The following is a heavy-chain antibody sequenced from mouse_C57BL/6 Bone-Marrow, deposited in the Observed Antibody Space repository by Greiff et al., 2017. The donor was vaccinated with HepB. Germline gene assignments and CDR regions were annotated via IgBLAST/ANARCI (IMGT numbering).Heavy chain of an antibody. D-gene: IGHD6-1*01. CDR1: GYSITSGYY. V-gene: IGHV3-6*01. Sequence: EVQLQESGPGLVKPSQSLSLTCSVTGYSITSGYYWNWIRQFPGNKLEWMGYISYDGSNNYNPSLKNRISITRDTSKNQFFLKLNSVTTEDTATYYCARSTSKRGAMDYWGQGTSVTVSS. J-gene: IGHJ4*01. CDR2: ISYDGSN. CDR3: ARSTSKRGAMDY.